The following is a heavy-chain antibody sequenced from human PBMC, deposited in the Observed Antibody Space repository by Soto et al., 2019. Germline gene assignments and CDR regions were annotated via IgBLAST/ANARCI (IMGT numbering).Heavy chain of an antibody. CDR3: ARHLSEQWPLKDDAFDI. J-gene: IGHJ3*02. CDR2: VYSSGTT. V-gene: IGHV4-4*07. D-gene: IGHD6-19*01. CDR1: GGSINSYW. Sequence: SETLSLTSSVSGGSINSYWWSWIRQPAGRGLEWIGCVYSSGTTDYNTSLNSGATLSVETSKNQFYLKLSSVTAADTAVYYCARHLSEQWPLKDDAFDIWGQGXMVTVSS.